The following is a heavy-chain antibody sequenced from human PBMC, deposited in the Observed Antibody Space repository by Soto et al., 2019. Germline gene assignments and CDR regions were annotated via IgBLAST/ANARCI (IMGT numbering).Heavy chain of an antibody. J-gene: IGHJ4*02. CDR2: IYWDDDK. CDR3: AHRKNDYGDYVPTGGLFDY. CDR1: GFSLSTSGVG. D-gene: IGHD4-17*01. Sequence: QITLKESGPTLVKPTQTLTLTCTFSGFSLSTSGVGVGWIRQPPGKALEWLALIYWDDDKRYSPSLKSRLTITKDTSKNQVVLTMTNMDPVDTATYYCAHRKNDYGDYVPTGGLFDYWGQGTLVTVSS. V-gene: IGHV2-5*02.